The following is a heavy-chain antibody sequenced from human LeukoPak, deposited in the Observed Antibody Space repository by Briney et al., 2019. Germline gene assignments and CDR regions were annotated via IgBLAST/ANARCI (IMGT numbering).Heavy chain of an antibody. CDR1: GFGVSRYA. CDR2: ITNNNGKT. J-gene: IGHJ4*02. V-gene: IGHV3-23*01. CDR3: AKDHPSSGWPTFEY. D-gene: IGHD6-19*01. Sequence: GGSLRLSCAASGFGVSRYAMSWVRQVPGKGLEWVSSITNNNGKTYYADSVKGRFSISRDESENTVYLQMNSLRVEDTAIYFCAKDHPSSGWPTFEYWDQGTRVTVSP.